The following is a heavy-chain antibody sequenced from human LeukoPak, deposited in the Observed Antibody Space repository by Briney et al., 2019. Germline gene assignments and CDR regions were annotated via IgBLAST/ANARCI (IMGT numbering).Heavy chain of an antibody. CDR2: INPNSGGT. J-gene: IGHJ3*02. V-gene: IGHV1-2*04. CDR3: ARGSHSSGWYEGTDAFDI. D-gene: IGHD6-19*01. Sequence: ASVKVSCKASGYTFTGYYMHWVRQAPGQGLEWMGWINPNSGGTNYAQKFQGWVTMTRDTSISTAYMELSRLRSDDTAVYYCARGSHSSGWYEGTDAFDIWGQGTMVTVSS. CDR1: GYTFTGYY.